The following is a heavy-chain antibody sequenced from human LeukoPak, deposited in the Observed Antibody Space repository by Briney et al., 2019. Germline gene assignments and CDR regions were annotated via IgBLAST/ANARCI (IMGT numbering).Heavy chain of an antibody. CDR3: ARDTGRDGYNSDY. D-gene: IGHD5-24*01. CDR2: IYYSGST. V-gene: IGHV4-59*01. J-gene: IGHJ4*02. CDR1: GGSLSSYY. Sequence: SETLSLTCTVSGGSLSSYYWSWIRQPPGKGLEWIGYIYYSGSTNYNPSLKSRVTISVDTSKNQFSLKLSSATAADTAVYYCARDTGRDGYNSDYRGQGTLVTVSS.